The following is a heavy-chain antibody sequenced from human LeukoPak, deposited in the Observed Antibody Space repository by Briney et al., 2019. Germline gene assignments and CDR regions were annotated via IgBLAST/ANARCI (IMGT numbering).Heavy chain of an antibody. CDR1: GGSFSDDF. CDR2: VFHDGIA. Sequence: PSETLSLTCAVYGGSFSDDFWTWIRLAPEKGLEWIGEVFHDGIANYNPSLKSRAIVSVDTSKEQFSLRLSSVTAADTAVYYCARGVVSTSRPPKNRFDPWGQGTLVTVSS. D-gene: IGHD2-2*01. CDR3: ARGVVSTSRPPKNRFDP. J-gene: IGHJ5*02. V-gene: IGHV4-34*01.